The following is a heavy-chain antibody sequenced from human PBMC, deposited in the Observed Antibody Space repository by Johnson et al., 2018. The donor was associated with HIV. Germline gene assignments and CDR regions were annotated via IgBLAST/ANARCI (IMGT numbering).Heavy chain of an antibody. CDR2: IQQDGSDT. D-gene: IGHD2-21*02. Sequence: VQLVESGGGLVQPGGSLRLSCAASGFTFSNYWMTWVRQAPGKGLEWVANIQQDGSDTYYADSVKGRFTISRDNSKNTLYLQMNSLRAEDTAVYYCAKDLVVVTARGAFDIWGQGTMVTVSS. V-gene: IGHV3-7*01. CDR3: AKDLVVVTARGAFDI. CDR1: GFTFSNYW. J-gene: IGHJ3*02.